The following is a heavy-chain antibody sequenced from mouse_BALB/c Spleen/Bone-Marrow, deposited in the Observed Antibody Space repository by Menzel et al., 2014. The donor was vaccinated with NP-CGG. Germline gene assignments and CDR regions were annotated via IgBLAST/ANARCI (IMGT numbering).Heavy chain of an antibody. D-gene: IGHD2-10*02. J-gene: IGHJ4*01. CDR2: ISSGGST. Sequence: EVKLVESGGGLVKPGGSPKLSCAASGFTFSSYAMSWVRQTPEKRLEWVASISSGGSTYYLDSVKGRFTISRDNARNILYLQMSSLRSEDTAMYYCAREEYGQKVYAMDYWGQGTSVTVSS. CDR3: AREEYGQKVYAMDY. V-gene: IGHV5-6-5*01. CDR1: GFTFSSYA.